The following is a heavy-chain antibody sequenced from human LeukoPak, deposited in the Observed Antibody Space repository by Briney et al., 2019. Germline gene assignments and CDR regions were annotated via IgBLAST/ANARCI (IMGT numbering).Heavy chain of an antibody. Sequence: ASVKVSCKASGYTFTSYGISWVRQAPGQGLEWMGWINTNTGNPTYAQGFTGRFVFSLDTSVSTAYLQISSLKAEDTAVYYCARTKQDIVATRVGWFDPWGQGTLVTVSS. D-gene: IGHD5-12*01. CDR1: GYTFTSYG. CDR2: INTNTGNP. CDR3: ARTKQDIVATRVGWFDP. J-gene: IGHJ5*02. V-gene: IGHV7-4-1*02.